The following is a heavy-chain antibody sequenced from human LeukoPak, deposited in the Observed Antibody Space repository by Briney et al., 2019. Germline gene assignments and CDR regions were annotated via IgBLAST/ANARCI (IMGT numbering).Heavy chain of an antibody. Sequence: ASVKVSCNASRYTFTSYDINWVRQATGQGLEWMGWMNPNSGNTGYAQKFQGRVTMTRNTSISTAYMELSSLRSEDTAVYYCARGRRGYSYGIFWGQGTLVTVSS. CDR1: RYTFTSYD. CDR2: MNPNSGNT. CDR3: ARGRRGYSYGIF. V-gene: IGHV1-8*01. D-gene: IGHD5-18*01. J-gene: IGHJ4*02.